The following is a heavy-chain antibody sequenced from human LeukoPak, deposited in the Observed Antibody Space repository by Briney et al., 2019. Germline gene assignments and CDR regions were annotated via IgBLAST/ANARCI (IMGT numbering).Heavy chain of an antibody. V-gene: IGHV1-69*01. CDR3: ARDSPWIQLWLPSRGYFDY. CDR2: IIPIFGTA. D-gene: IGHD5-18*01. Sequence: SVKVSCKASGGTFSSYAISWVRQAPGQGLEWMGGIIPIFGTANYAQKSQGRVTITADESTSTAYMELSSLRSEDMAVYYCARDSPWIQLWLPSRGYFDYWGQGTLVTVSS. J-gene: IGHJ4*02. CDR1: GGTFSSYA.